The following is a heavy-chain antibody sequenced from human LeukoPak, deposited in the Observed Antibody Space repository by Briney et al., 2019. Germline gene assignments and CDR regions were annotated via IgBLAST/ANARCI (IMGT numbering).Heavy chain of an antibody. Sequence: SVKVSCKASGGTFSSYAISWVRQAPGQGLEWMGGIIPIFGTANYAQKFQGRVTITTDESTSTAYVELSSLRSEDTAVYYCARAGAAAGSFLDYWGQGTLVTVSS. CDR2: IIPIFGTA. D-gene: IGHD6-13*01. CDR3: ARAGAAAGSFLDY. J-gene: IGHJ4*02. CDR1: GGTFSSYA. V-gene: IGHV1-69*05.